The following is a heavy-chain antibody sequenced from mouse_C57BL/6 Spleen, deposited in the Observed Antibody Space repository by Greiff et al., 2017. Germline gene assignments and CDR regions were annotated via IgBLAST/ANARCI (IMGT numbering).Heavy chain of an antibody. J-gene: IGHJ2*01. V-gene: IGHV5-17*01. CDR3: ATGYYFDY. CDR1: GFTFSDYG. CDR2: ISSGSSTI. Sequence: EVKLVESGGGLVKPGGSLKLSCAASGFTFSDYGMHWVRQAPEKGLEWVAYISSGSSTIYYADTVKGRFTISRDNAKYTLFLQMTSLRSEDTAMYYCATGYYFDYWGQGTTLTVSS.